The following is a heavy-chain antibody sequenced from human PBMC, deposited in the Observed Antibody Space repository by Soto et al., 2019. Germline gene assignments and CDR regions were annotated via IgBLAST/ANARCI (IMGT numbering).Heavy chain of an antibody. V-gene: IGHV4-31*03. J-gene: IGHJ4*02. CDR2: IYYSGST. Sequence: SSETLSLTCTVSGGSISSGGYYWSWIRQHPGKGLEWIGYIYYSGSTYYNPSLKSRVTISVDTSKNQFSLKLSSVTAADTAVYYCARVDTAMGYYFDYWGQGTLVTVSS. D-gene: IGHD5-18*01. CDR3: ARVDTAMGYYFDY. CDR1: GGSISSGGYY.